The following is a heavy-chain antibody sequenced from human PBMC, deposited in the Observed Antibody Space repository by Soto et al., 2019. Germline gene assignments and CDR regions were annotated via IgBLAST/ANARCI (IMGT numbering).Heavy chain of an antibody. CDR1: GGSISSRNYY. J-gene: IGHJ4*02. D-gene: IGHD6-19*01. Sequence: QLQLQESGPGLVKPSETLSLTCAVSGGSISSRNYYWGWIRQPPGKGLEWIGCIYYSGSTYYNPSLRSRVTMSVDTSKNQFSLKLTSVTAADTAVYYCARRDGTGWYYFDYWGQGTLVTVSS. V-gene: IGHV4-39*01. CDR2: IYYSGST. CDR3: ARRDGTGWYYFDY.